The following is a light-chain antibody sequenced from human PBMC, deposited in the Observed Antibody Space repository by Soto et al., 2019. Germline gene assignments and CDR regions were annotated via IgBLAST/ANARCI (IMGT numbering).Light chain of an antibody. J-gene: IGKJ5*01. CDR3: QQDTGPPTT. CDR1: HTVSINY. CDR2: GAS. V-gene: IGKV3-20*01. Sequence: LSQSAYPVPLSPGERATLSCRARHTVSINYLAWCQQRPGQAPRRLIYGASTRAAGIPDRFSGSGSGTDFTLTITRLEPEDSAVYFCQQDTGPPTTFGQGTRLEIK.